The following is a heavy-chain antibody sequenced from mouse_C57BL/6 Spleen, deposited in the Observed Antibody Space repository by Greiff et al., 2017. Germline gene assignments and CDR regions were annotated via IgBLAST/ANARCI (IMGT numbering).Heavy chain of an antibody. CDR3: ARHNRDKYFDV. D-gene: IGHD4-1*01. Sequence: DVMLVESGGDLVKPGGSLKLSCAASGFTFSSYGMSWVRQTPDKRLEWVATISSGGSYTYYPDSVKGRFTISRDNAKNTLYLQMSSLKSEDTAMYYCARHNRDKYFDVWGTGTTVTVSS. CDR2: ISSGGSYT. V-gene: IGHV5-6*02. CDR1: GFTFSSYG. J-gene: IGHJ1*03.